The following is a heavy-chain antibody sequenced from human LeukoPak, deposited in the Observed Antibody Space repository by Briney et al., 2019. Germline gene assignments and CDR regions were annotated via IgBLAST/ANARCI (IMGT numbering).Heavy chain of an antibody. D-gene: IGHD6-13*01. J-gene: IGHJ4*02. V-gene: IGHV5-10-1*01. CDR1: GYSFTSYW. CDR2: IDPSDSYT. Sequence: GESLRISCKGSGYSFTSYWISWVRQMPGKGLEWMGRIDPSDSYTKYSPSFQGHVSLSADTSISTAYLQWSGLKASDTAMYYCARRPRGSSWFFDYWGQGTLVTASS. CDR3: ARRPRGSSWFFDY.